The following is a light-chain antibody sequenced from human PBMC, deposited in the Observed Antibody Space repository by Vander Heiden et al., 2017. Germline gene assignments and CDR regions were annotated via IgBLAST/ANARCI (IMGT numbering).Light chain of an antibody. J-gene: IGLJ1*01. CDR2: DVR. Sequence: QSALSKPASVSGAPGQSITISCTGSTTDVGAYNYVSWYQQHPSKAPRLLIYDVRNRPSAVSDRFSCSKSGSTASLTISGLQEEDEAHYYCSSYTAVNTLVFGPGTQVTVL. CDR3: SSYTAVNTLV. CDR1: TTDVGAYNY. V-gene: IGLV2-14*03.